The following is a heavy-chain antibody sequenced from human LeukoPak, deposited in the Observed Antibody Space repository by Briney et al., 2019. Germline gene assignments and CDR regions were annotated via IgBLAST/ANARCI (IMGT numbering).Heavy chain of an antibody. D-gene: IGHD2-2*01. CDR1: GGTFSSYA. Sequence: GASVKVSCKASGGTFSSYAISWVRQAPGQGLEWMGWISAYNGNTNYAQKLQGRVTMTTDTSTSTAYMELGSLRSDDTAVYYCARDWNYCSSTSCLPAYYYGMDVWGQGTTVTVSS. CDR3: ARDWNYCSSTSCLPAYYYGMDV. CDR2: ISAYNGNT. J-gene: IGHJ6*02. V-gene: IGHV1-18*01.